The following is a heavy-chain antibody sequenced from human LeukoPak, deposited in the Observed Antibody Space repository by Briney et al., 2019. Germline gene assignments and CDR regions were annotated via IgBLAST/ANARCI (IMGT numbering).Heavy chain of an antibody. CDR1: GFTFSSYS. V-gene: IGHV3-21*01. CDR3: ARDPSNYYMDV. D-gene: IGHD6-6*01. J-gene: IGHJ6*03. Sequence: GGSLRLSCAASGFTFSSYSMNWVRQAPGKGLEWVSSISSSSSYIYYADSVKGRFTISRDNAKNSLYLQMNSLRAEDTAVYYCARDPSNYYMDVWGKGTTVTASS. CDR2: ISSSSSYI.